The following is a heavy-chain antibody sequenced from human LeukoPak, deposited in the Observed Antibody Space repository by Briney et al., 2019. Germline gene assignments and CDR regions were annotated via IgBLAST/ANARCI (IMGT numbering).Heavy chain of an antibody. CDR1: GGSISSSSYY. Sequence: SETLSLTCTVSGGSISSSSYYWGWIRQPPGKGLEWIGSIYYRGSTYYNPSLKSRVTISVDTSKNPFSLKLSSVTAAGTAVYYCARQVGARPPFDYWGQGTLVTVSS. V-gene: IGHV4-39*01. CDR2: IYYRGST. CDR3: ARQVGARPPFDY. J-gene: IGHJ4*02. D-gene: IGHD1-26*01.